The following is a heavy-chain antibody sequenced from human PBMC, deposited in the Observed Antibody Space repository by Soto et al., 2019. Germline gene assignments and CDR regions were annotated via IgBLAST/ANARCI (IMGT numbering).Heavy chain of an antibody. V-gene: IGHV3-23*01. CDR2: ISGSGDTT. J-gene: IGHJ4*02. Sequence: GGSLRFWWAASGLTCSTYARSWVRQAPGKGLEWVSAISGSGDTTYYANSVKGRFTISRDNSKNTLYLQMNSLRAEDTAVYYCAKGSYRPHDYWGQGTLVTVSS. CDR1: GLTCSTYA. CDR3: AKGSYRPHDY. D-gene: IGHD1-26*01.